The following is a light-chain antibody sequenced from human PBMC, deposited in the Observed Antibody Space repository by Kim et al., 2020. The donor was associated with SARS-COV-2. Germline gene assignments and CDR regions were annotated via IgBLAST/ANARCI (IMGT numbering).Light chain of an antibody. CDR3: NSRDSSGYHLV. CDR2: DKN. CDR1: SLRSYF. V-gene: IGLV3-19*01. J-gene: IGLJ3*02. Sequence: SSELTQDPAVSVALGQTVRITCHGDSLRSYFASWYQQRPGQAPVLVIYDKNNRPSGIPDRFSASSSGNTASLTITGAQAEDEADYYCNSRDSSGYHLVFG.